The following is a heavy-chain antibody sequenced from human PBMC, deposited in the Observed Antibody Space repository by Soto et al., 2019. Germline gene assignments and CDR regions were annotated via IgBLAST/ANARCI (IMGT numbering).Heavy chain of an antibody. CDR1: GFTFSSYW. CDR2: IKQDGSEY. J-gene: IGHJ4*02. V-gene: IGHV3-7*03. CDR3: VRDFEGSYGYGPFDY. Sequence: DVQLGESGGGLFQPGGSLRLSCAASGFTFSSYWMSWVRQAPGKWMEWVANIKQDGSEYYYVDSVRGRFTISRDNAKNSLYLQMNSLRAEDTAVYYCVRDFEGSYGYGPFDYWGQGTLVTVSS. D-gene: IGHD5-18*01.